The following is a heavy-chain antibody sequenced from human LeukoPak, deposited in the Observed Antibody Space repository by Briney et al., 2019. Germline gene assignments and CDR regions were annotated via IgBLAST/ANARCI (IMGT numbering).Heavy chain of an antibody. V-gene: IGHV3-21*01. D-gene: IGHD1-26*01. J-gene: IGHJ4*02. CDR1: AFTFRGYS. Sequence: GGSLRLSCAVSAFTFRGYSWNWVRQAPGKGLEWVSSISSSSSYIYYADSVKGRSTNSRDNAKNSLYLQMNSLRAEDTAVNYCARDLGATHYYFDYWGQGTLVTVSS. CDR2: ISSSSSYI. CDR3: ARDLGATHYYFDY.